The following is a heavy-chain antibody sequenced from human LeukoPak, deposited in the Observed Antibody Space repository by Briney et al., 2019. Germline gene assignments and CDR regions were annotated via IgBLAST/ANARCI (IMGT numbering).Heavy chain of an antibody. CDR2: IKSKGDGETT. CDR3: TTDLGLTMIRGVIVY. D-gene: IGHD3-10*01. J-gene: IGHJ4*02. V-gene: IGHV3-15*01. CDR1: GFTFTNAW. Sequence: PGGSLRLSCAASGFTFTNAWMTWVRQAPGKGLEWVGRIKSKGDGETTDYTAPVKGRFTMSRDDSKATLYLQMNSLAAEDTAVYYCTTDLGLTMIRGVIVYWGQGALVTVYS.